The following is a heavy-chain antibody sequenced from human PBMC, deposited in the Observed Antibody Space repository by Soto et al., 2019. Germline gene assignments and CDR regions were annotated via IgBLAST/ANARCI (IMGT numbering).Heavy chain of an antibody. J-gene: IGHJ4*02. CDR1: GGTFSSYS. Sequence: QVQLVQSGAEVKKPGSSVKVSCKASGGTFSSYSINWVRQAPGQGLEWMGEIIPIFGTANYAQKFQGRVTMTADESTSPAYMELSSLRSEDTAVYYCARDGGRHSGGIDYWGQGTLVPVSS. CDR2: IIPIFGTA. D-gene: IGHD1-26*01. V-gene: IGHV1-69*01. CDR3: ARDGGRHSGGIDY.